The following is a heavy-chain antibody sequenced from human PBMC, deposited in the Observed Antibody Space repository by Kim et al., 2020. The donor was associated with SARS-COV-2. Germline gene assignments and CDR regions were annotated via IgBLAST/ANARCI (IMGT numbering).Heavy chain of an antibody. J-gene: IGHJ3*02. CDR1: GFTFSSYS. CDR3: ARVKGGRLGELSLYRKYAFDI. D-gene: IGHD3-16*02. Sequence: GGSLRLSCAASGFTFSSYSMNWVRQAPGKGLEWVSSISSSSSYIYYADSVKGRFTISRDNAKNSLYLQMNSLRAEDTAVYYCARVKGGRLGELSLYRKYAFDIWGQGTMVTVSS. CDR2: ISSSSSYI. V-gene: IGHV3-21*01.